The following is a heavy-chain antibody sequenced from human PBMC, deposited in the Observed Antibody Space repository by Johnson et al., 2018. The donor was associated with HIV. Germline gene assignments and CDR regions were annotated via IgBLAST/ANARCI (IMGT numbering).Heavy chain of an antibody. Sequence: QVQLVESGGGVVQPGRSLRLSCAASGFTFSSYAMHWVRQAPGKGLEWVAVIWYDGSNKYYADSVKGRFTISRDNSKNTLYLQMNSLRAEDTAVYYCARDPRTAAFRDAFDIWGQGTMVTVSS. CDR1: GFTFSSYA. CDR3: ARDPRTAAFRDAFDI. D-gene: IGHD6-6*01. V-gene: IGHV3-30*04. J-gene: IGHJ3*02. CDR2: IWYDGSNK.